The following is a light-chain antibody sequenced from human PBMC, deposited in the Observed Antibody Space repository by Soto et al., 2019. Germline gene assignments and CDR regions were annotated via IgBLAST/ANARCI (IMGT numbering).Light chain of an antibody. CDR2: EVS. CDR1: SSDVGGYNY. V-gene: IGLV2-8*01. CDR3: SSYAGSNNVI. Sequence: QSVLTQPPSASGSPGQSVTISCTGTSSDVGGYNYVSWYQQHPGNAPKLMIYEVSKRPSGVPDRFSGSKSDNTASLTVSGLQAEDEADYYCSSYAGSNNVIFGGGTKLTVL. J-gene: IGLJ2*01.